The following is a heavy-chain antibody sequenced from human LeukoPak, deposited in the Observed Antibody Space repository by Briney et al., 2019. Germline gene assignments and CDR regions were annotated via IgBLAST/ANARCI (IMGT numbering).Heavy chain of an antibody. V-gene: IGHV3-23*01. Sequence: GGSLRLSCAASGFTFSSYAMSWVRQAPGKGLEWVSAISGSGGSTYYADSVKGRFTISRDNSKNTLYLQMNSLRAEDTAIYYCAKRGGSYIGFFDYWGQGTLVTVSS. J-gene: IGHJ4*02. CDR1: GFTFSSYA. CDR3: AKRGGSYIGFFDY. D-gene: IGHD1-26*01. CDR2: ISGSGGST.